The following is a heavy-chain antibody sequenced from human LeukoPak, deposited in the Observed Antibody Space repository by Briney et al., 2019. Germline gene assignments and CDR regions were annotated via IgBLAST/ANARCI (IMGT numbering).Heavy chain of an antibody. V-gene: IGHV1-46*01. J-gene: IGHJ5*02. CDR3: ARDRGGRGFLEWLHTYSNWFDP. CDR2: INPSGGNT. D-gene: IGHD3-3*01. Sequence: GASVKVSCKASGYTFTSYYMHWVRQAPGQGLEWMGIINPSGGNTSYAQKFQGRVTMTRDTSTSTVYMELSSLRSEDTAVYYCARDRGGRGFLEWLHTYSNWFDPWGQGTLVTVSS. CDR1: GYTFTSYY.